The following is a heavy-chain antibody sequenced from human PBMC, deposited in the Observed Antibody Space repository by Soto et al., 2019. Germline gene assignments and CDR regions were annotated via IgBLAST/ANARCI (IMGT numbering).Heavy chain of an antibody. V-gene: IGHV4-39*01. CDR2: IYYSGST. CDR3: AGSYYDFWSGYYTGWFDP. CDR1: GGSISSSSYY. J-gene: IGHJ5*02. D-gene: IGHD3-3*01. Sequence: WETLSLTCTVSGGSISSSSYYWGWIRRPPGKGLEWIGSIYYSGSTYYNPSLKSRVTISVDTSKNQFSLKLSSVTAADTAVYYCAGSYYDFWSGYYTGWFDPWGQGTLVTVSS.